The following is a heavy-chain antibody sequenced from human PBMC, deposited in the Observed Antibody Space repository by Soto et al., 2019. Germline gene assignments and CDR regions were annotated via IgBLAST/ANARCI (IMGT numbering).Heavy chain of an antibody. CDR3: ARRSPRAVRGVDHYYGMDV. D-gene: IGHD3-10*01. J-gene: IGHJ6*02. Sequence: QVQLQQWGAGLLKPSETLSLTCAVYGGSFSGYYWSWIRQPPGKGLEWIGEIDHSGGTDYNASLKSRVTISIDTSKNQFSLKLSSVTAADTAVYYCARRSPRAVRGVDHYYGMDVWGQGTTVTVSS. V-gene: IGHV4-34*01. CDR2: IDHSGGT. CDR1: GGSFSGYY.